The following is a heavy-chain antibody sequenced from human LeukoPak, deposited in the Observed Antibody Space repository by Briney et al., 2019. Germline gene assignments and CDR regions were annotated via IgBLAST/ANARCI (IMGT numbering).Heavy chain of an antibody. Sequence: PGGSLRLSCAASGFTFSSYGMHWVRQAPGKGLEWVAFIRYDGSNKYYADSVKGRFTISRDNSKNTLYLQMNSLRAEDTAVYYCAKDVEVGATWFDYWGQGTLVTVSS. V-gene: IGHV3-30*02. D-gene: IGHD1-26*01. CDR1: GFTFSSYG. J-gene: IGHJ4*02. CDR3: AKDVEVGATWFDY. CDR2: IRYDGSNK.